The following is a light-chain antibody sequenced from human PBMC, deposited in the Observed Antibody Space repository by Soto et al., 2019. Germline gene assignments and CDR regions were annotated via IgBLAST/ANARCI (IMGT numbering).Light chain of an antibody. Sequence: EFVLTQSPATLSLSPGERAILSCRASQSVAGSLAWYQQKPGQAPRLLIYDISTRAAAIPARFSGSGSGTDFTLTVSSIEPEEFALYYCQQRSNRITFGQGTRLEIK. V-gene: IGKV3-11*01. CDR1: QSVAGS. CDR2: DIS. CDR3: QQRSNRIT. J-gene: IGKJ5*01.